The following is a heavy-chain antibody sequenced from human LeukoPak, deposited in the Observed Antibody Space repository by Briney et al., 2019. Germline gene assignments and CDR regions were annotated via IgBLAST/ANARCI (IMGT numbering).Heavy chain of an antibody. CDR2: INPSGGST. V-gene: IGHV1-46*01. D-gene: IGHD6-6*01. Sequence: GASVKVSCKASGYTFTSYYMHWVRQAPGQGLEWMGIINPSGGSTSYAQKFQGRVTMTRDMSTSTVYMELSSLRSEDTAVYYCARDAGEGQLVRFPHYYYYMDVWGKGTTVTVSS. CDR3: ARDAGEGQLVRFPHYYYYMDV. J-gene: IGHJ6*03. CDR1: GYTFTSYY.